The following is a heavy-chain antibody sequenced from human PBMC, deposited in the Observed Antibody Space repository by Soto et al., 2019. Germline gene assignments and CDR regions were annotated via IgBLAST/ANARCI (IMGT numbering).Heavy chain of an antibody. CDR3: AKSYSSNWYDYFDY. CDR1: EFTFSTYA. V-gene: IGHV3-23*01. J-gene: IGHJ4*02. CDR2: ISGSGGST. Sequence: GGSLRLSCAASEFTFSTYAMSWVRQAPGKGLEWVSAISGSGGSTYYADSVKGRFTISRDTSKNTLYLQMNSLRAEDTALYYCAKSYSSNWYDYFDYWGQGTLVTVSA. D-gene: IGHD6-13*01.